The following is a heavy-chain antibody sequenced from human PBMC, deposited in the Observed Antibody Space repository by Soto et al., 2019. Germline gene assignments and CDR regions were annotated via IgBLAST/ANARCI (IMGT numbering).Heavy chain of an antibody. CDR3: AGLNCSSTSCYNAFDI. CDR2: MSYSGST. V-gene: IGHV4-59*01. CDR1: GCSISNYY. J-gene: IGHJ3*02. Sequence: SETLSLTFTVSGCSISNYYWSWIRQPPGKGLEYIGYMSYSGSTNYNPSLKSRVTISVATSKNQFSLELSSVTAADTAVYYCAGLNCSSTSCYNAFDIWGQGTMVT. D-gene: IGHD2-2*01.